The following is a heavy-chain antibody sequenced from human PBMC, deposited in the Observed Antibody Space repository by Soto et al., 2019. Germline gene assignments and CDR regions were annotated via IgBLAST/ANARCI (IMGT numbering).Heavy chain of an antibody. V-gene: IGHV3-48*02. CDR2: IDSSSSTI. CDR1: GFTFPAYT. J-gene: IGHJ4*02. CDR3: AKGGRHWLVTSDFNY. D-gene: IGHD6-19*01. Sequence: SLRLSCVASGFTFPAYTMNWVRQAPGKGLEWLSYIDSSSSTIYYADSVKGRFTISRDNAKNSLFLQMNSLRDEDTAVYYCAKGGRHWLVTSDFNYWGQGALVTVSS.